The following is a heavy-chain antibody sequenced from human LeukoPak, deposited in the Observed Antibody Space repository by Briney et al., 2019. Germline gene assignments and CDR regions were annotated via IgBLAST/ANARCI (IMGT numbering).Heavy chain of an antibody. Sequence: GGSLRLSCAASGFTFSSYGMHWVCQAPGKGLEWVAVISYDGSNKYYADSVKGRFTISRDNSKNTLYLQMNSLRAEDTAVYYCEKDSTVDYGGSFDYWGQGTLVTVSS. V-gene: IGHV3-30*18. CDR1: GFTFSSYG. D-gene: IGHD3-16*01. J-gene: IGHJ4*02. CDR2: ISYDGSNK. CDR3: EKDSTVDYGGSFDY.